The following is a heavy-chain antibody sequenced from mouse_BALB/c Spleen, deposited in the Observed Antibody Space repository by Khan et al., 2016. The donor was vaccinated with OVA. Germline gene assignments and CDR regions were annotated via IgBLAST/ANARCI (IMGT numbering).Heavy chain of an antibody. Sequence: QVQLQQPGAEVVNPGASVKLSCKASGYTFTSYWMHWVKQRPGQGLEWIGYINPNNGRAHQNEKFKSKATLTVDKSSSTAYLQLSSLTSEDSAVXYCARGGDGSLAYWGQGTLVTVSA. J-gene: IGHJ3*01. V-gene: IGHV1S81*02. CDR2: INPNNGRA. D-gene: IGHD2-3*01. CDR3: ARGGDGSLAY. CDR1: GYTFTSYW.